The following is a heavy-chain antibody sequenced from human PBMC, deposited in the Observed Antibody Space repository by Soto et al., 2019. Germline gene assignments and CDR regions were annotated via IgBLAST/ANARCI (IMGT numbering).Heavy chain of an antibody. Sequence: QVQLVQSGAEVKKPGSSVKVSCKASGGTFSNYALISWVRQAPGQGLEWMGGIIPIDATVNYAQKFQGRITITSDESTTTAYMDLGSLRSEDTAVYYCARDLLGFGYTYWDFWWQGTTVTVSS. J-gene: IGHJ6*01. V-gene: IGHV1-69*05. CDR2: IIPIDATV. CDR1: GGTFSNYA. D-gene: IGHD3-10*01. CDR3: ARDLLGFGYTYWDF.